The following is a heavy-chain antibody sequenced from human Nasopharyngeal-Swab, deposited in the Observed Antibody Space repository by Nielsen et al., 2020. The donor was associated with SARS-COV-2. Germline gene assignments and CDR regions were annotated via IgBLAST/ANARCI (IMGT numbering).Heavy chain of an antibody. CDR2: ISAYNGNT. Sequence: GESLKISCKASGYTFTSYDISWVRQAPGQGLEWMGWISAYNGNTNYAQKLQGRVTMTTDTSTSTAYMELRSLRSDDTAVYYCARKPQTVPGIAVAGLDYWGQGTLVTVSS. D-gene: IGHD6-19*01. CDR1: GYTFTSYD. CDR3: ARKPQTVPGIAVAGLDY. V-gene: IGHV1-18*01. J-gene: IGHJ4*02.